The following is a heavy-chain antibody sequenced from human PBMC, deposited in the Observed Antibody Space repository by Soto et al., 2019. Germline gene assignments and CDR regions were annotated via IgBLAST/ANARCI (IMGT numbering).Heavy chain of an antibody. V-gene: IGHV1-69*13. CDR1: GGTFSSYA. D-gene: IGHD3-10*01. CDR3: AREPLHPLWSEHWFDP. CDR2: IIPIFGTA. Sequence: GASVKVSCKASGGTFSSYAISWVRQAPGQGLEWMGGIIPIFGTANYAQKFQGRVTITADESTSTAYMELSSLRSEDTAVYYCAREPLHPLWSEHWFDPWGQGTLVTVSS. J-gene: IGHJ5*02.